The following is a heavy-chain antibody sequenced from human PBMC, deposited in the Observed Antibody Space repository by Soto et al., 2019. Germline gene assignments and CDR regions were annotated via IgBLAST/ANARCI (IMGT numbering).Heavy chain of an antibody. D-gene: IGHD6-6*01. CDR3: ARDRGVAARPDYYGMDV. CDR2: TYYRSKWYN. Sequence: SQTLSLTCAISGDSVSSNSAAWNWIRQSPSRGLEWLGRTYYRSKWYNDYAVSVESRITINPDTSKNQFSLQLNSVTPEDTAVYYCARDRGVAARPDYYGMDVWGQGTTVTVSS. V-gene: IGHV6-1*01. J-gene: IGHJ6*02. CDR1: GDSVSSNSAA.